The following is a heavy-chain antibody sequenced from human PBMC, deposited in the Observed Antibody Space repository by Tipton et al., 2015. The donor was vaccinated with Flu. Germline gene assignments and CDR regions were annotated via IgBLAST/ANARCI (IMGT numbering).Heavy chain of an antibody. CDR2: TTRNGDVT. J-gene: IGHJ4*02. CDR1: GFTFSIYA. Sequence: SLRLSCAASGFTFSIYAMSWVRQAPGKGLEWVSSTTRNGDVTYYVGSVEGRFTISRDNSKNTLYLQLNSLRVEDTAIYYCAKDRPNYFGSDGHYSQTGGDSWGQGTLVTVSS. V-gene: IGHV3-23*01. CDR3: AKDRPNYFGSDGHYSQTGGDS. D-gene: IGHD3-22*01.